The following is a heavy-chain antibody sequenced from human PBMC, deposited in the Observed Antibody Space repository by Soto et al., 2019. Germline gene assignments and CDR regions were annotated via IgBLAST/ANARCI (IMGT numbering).Heavy chain of an antibody. CDR2: IHGGGGAT. CDR3: AKFEGHPLEYWYLDF. V-gene: IGHV3-23*01. CDR1: GFTFSAYA. D-gene: IGHD1-1*01. J-gene: IGHJ2*01. Sequence: EVQLLESGGGLVQPGGSLRLSCAASGFTFSAYAMGWVRQAPGKGLEWVSTIHGGGGATHYADSVKGRFTISRDDSKHTLNAQMNSLRAEDTAVYYCAKFEGHPLEYWYLDFWGRGTLVTVSS.